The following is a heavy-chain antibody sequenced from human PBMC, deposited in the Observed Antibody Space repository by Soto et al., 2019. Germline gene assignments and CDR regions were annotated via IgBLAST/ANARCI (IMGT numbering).Heavy chain of an antibody. D-gene: IGHD3-10*01. Sequence: TLSLTCTVSGGSISSGDYYWSWIRQPPGKGLEWIGYIYYSGSTYYNPSLKSRVTISVDTSKNQFSLKLSSVTAADTAVYYCARDPRVVRGLGMDVWGQGTTVTVSS. V-gene: IGHV4-30-4*01. J-gene: IGHJ6*02. CDR3: ARDPRVVRGLGMDV. CDR2: IYYSGST. CDR1: GGSISSGDYY.